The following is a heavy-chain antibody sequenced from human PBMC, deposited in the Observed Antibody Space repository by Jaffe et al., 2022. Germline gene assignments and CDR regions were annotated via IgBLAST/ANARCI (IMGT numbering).Heavy chain of an antibody. V-gene: IGHV4-38-2*01. CDR1: GYSISSGYY. J-gene: IGHJ4*02. Sequence: QVQLQESGPGLVKPSETLSLTCAVSGYSISSGYYWGWIRQPPGKGLEWIGSIYHSGSTYYNPSLKSRVTISVDTSKNQFSLKLSSVTAADTAVYYCARHFPESYYYDSSGYYYEYYFDYWGQGTLVTVSS. D-gene: IGHD3-22*01. CDR3: ARHFPESYYYDSSGYYYEYYFDY. CDR2: IYHSGST.